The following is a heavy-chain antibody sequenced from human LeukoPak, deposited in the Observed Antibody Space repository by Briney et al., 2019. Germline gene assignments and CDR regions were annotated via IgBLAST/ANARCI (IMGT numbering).Heavy chain of an antibody. CDR2: IWYDGSNK. Sequence: GGSLRLSCAASGFTFSSYGMHWVRQAPGKGLEWVAVIWYDGSNKYYADSVKGRFAISRDNSKNTPYLQMNSLRAEDTAVYYCARERISRYYFDYWGQGTLVTVSS. V-gene: IGHV3-33*01. CDR3: ARERISRYYFDY. CDR1: GFTFSSYG. D-gene: IGHD2-15*01. J-gene: IGHJ4*02.